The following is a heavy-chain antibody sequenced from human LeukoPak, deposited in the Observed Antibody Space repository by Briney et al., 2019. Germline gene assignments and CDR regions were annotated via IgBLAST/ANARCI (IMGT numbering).Heavy chain of an antibody. J-gene: IGHJ4*02. V-gene: IGHV3-66*01. CDR3: ARNSSFDY. CDR2: TSNDGDT. CDR1: GFTVSSNY. Sequence: GGSLRLSCAASGFTVSSNYMSWVRQGPGKGLECVSVTSNDGDTYYADSVKGRFTISRDNSKNTLYLQMNSLRAEDTAVYFCARNSSFDYWGQGALVTVSS.